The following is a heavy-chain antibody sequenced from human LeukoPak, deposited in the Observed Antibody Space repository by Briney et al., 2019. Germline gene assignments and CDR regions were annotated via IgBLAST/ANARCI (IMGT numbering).Heavy chain of an antibody. D-gene: IGHD7-27*01. CDR2: IYYSGTI. Sequence: RPSQTLSLTCTVSGGSISSGDYHWSWGRQSPGKGLEWIGYIYYSGTIYYNPSLKSRVTISVDTTKNQFSLKVTSMTAADTAVYFCARARAWGSPLEYWGQGNLVTVSS. CDR3: ARARAWGSPLEY. J-gene: IGHJ4*02. V-gene: IGHV4-30-4*01. CDR1: GGSISSGDYH.